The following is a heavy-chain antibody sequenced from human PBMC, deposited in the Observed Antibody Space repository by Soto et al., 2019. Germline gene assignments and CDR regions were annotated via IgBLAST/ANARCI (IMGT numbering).Heavy chain of an antibody. V-gene: IGHV3-21*01. J-gene: IGHJ5*02. CDR3: AKVGVLRTNFRWFDL. Sequence: EGQLVESGGGLVKPGGSLRLSCAASGFAFQTYTMEWLRQPPGKGLEWVSSITISGNYIYYADSVKGRFTISRDNGRNSVYLQMNSQRAEDTAVYYCAKVGVLRTNFRWFDLWGQGTLVTVSS. D-gene: IGHD2-8*01. CDR1: GFAFQTYT. CDR2: ITISGNYI.